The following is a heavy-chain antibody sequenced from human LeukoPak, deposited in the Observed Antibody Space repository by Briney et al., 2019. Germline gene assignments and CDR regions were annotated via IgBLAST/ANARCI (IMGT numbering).Heavy chain of an antibody. CDR3: ARGGTRYWASTSCSDCYYYGVDV. CDR2: MNHTSAKT. Sequence: ASVTVSCQASGYTFSNYDINWVRQAYGQELECMGWMNHTSAKTGHAQTFQGRVTMTPNTPINTAYTELSSLRSEHTALYYCARGGTRYWASTSCSDCYYYGVDVWGQGTTVTVSS. V-gene: IGHV1-8*01. J-gene: IGHJ6*02. D-gene: IGHD2-2*01. CDR1: GYTFSNYD.